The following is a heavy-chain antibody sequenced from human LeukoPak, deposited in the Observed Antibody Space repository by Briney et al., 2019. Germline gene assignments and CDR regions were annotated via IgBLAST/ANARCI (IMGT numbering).Heavy chain of an antibody. CDR3: AKVDSSERSGIWTAFDV. Sequence: PGGSLRLSCAASGFSIRLYVMSWVRQAPGKGLEWVSDISGSGTSTHYAASVKGRFTISRDNSKKTLNLQMNSLTAEDTAVYYCAKVDSSERSGIWTAFDVWGRGTMVTVSS. V-gene: IGHV3-23*01. CDR2: ISGSGTST. CDR1: GFSIRLYV. D-gene: IGHD3-3*01. J-gene: IGHJ3*01.